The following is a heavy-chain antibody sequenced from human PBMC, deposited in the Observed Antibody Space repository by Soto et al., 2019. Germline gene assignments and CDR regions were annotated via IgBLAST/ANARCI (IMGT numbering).Heavy chain of an antibody. CDR1: GYTFTSYG. V-gene: IGHV1-18*01. D-gene: IGHD6-13*01. Sequence: ASVKVSCKASGYTFTSYGISWVRQAPGQGLEWMGWISAYNGNTNYAQRLQGRVTMTTDTSTSTAYMELRSLRSNDTAVYYCARDRRQQQLPSYIWGQGTLVTVSS. CDR3: ARDRRQQQLPSYI. CDR2: ISAYNGNT. J-gene: IGHJ4*02.